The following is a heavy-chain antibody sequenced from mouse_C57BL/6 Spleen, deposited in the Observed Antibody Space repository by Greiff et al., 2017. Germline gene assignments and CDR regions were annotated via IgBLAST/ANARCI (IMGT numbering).Heavy chain of an antibody. V-gene: IGHV1-18*01. CDR2: INPNNGGT. J-gene: IGHJ1*03. CDR3: ARWAYDYDEGYFDV. D-gene: IGHD2-4*01. Sequence: EVQLQQSGPELVKPGASVKIPCKASGYTFTDYNMDWVKQSHGKSLEWIGDINPNNGGTIYNQKFKGKATLTVDKSSSTAYMELRSLTSEDTAVYYCARWAYDYDEGYFDVWGTGTTVTVSS. CDR1: GYTFTDYN.